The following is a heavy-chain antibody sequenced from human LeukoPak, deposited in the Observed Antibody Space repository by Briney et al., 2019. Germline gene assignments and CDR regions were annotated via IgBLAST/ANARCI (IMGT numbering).Heavy chain of an antibody. CDR1: GYSFTSYW. J-gene: IGHJ6*04. V-gene: IGHV5-10-1*01. D-gene: IGHD3-10*01. Sequence: PGESLKISCKGSGYSFTSYWISWVRQMPGKGLEWMGRIDPSDSYTNYIPSFQGHVTISADKSISTAYLQWSSLKASDTAMYYCARQREFLYGMDVWGKGTTVTVSS. CDR2: IDPSDSYT. CDR3: ARQREFLYGMDV.